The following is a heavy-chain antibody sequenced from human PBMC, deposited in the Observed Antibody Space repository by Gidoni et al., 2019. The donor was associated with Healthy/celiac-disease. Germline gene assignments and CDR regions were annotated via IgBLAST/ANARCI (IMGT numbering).Heavy chain of an antibody. CDR1: GFTFSSYG. Sequence: QVQLVESGGGVVQPGRSLRLSCAASGFTFSSYGMPWVRQAPGKGLEWVAVIWYDGSNKYYADSVKGRFTISRDNSKNTLYLQMNSLRAEDTAVYYCASGVRGIAVAGTRPSYAFDIWGQGTMVTVSS. CDR3: ASGVRGIAVAGTRPSYAFDI. V-gene: IGHV3-33*01. CDR2: IWYDGSNK. J-gene: IGHJ3*02. D-gene: IGHD6-19*01.